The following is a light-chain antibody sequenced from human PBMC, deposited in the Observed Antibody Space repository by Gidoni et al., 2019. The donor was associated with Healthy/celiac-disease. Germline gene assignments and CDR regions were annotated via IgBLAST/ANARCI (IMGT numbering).Light chain of an antibody. Sequence: ELVFTQSPATLSLSPGERATLSCRASQSVSSYLAWYQQKPGQPPRLLIYDASNRATGIPARFSGSGSGTDFTLTISSLEPEDFAVYYCQQRSNWPPFTFGPGTKVDIK. J-gene: IGKJ3*01. CDR2: DAS. CDR1: QSVSSY. CDR3: QQRSNWPPFT. V-gene: IGKV3-11*01.